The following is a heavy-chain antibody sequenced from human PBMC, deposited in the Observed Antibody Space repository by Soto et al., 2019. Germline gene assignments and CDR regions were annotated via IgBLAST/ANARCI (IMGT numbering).Heavy chain of an antibody. Sequence: QVTLVQSGAEVKKPGASVKVSCKASGYTFSSYHINWVRQATGQGLEWMGWLNPDSGDTGYSQKFRGRVTMTRNTSISTAYMEVSSLRFEATALYYCATGAPGILTGRTYVGPFDPWGQGTPVTVSS. CDR2: LNPDSGDT. CDR3: ATGAPGILTGRTYVGPFDP. J-gene: IGHJ5*02. CDR1: GYTFSSYH. V-gene: IGHV1-8*01. D-gene: IGHD3-9*01.